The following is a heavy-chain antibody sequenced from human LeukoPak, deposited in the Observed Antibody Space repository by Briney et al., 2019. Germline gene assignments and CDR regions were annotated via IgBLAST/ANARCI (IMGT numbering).Heavy chain of an antibody. Sequence: GGSLRLSCAASGFTFSSYAMSWVRQAPGKGLEWVSAISGSGGSTYYADSVMGRFTISRDNSKNTLYLQMNSLRAEDTAVYYRARPAMVRGVIHIGWFDPWGQGTLVTVSS. J-gene: IGHJ5*02. CDR1: GFTFSSYA. CDR2: ISGSGGST. CDR3: ARPAMVRGVIHIGWFDP. D-gene: IGHD3-10*01. V-gene: IGHV3-23*01.